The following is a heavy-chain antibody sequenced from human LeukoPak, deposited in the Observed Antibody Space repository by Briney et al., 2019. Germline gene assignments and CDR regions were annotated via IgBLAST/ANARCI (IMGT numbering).Heavy chain of an antibody. Sequence: GGSLRLSCAASGFTFSSYAMHRVRQAPGKGLEWVAVISYDGSNKYYADSVKGRFTISRDNSKNTLYLQMNSLRAEDTAVYYCARAYDILTGYYVFWGQGTLVTVSS. CDR1: GFTFSSYA. CDR3: ARAYDILTGYYVF. J-gene: IGHJ4*02. V-gene: IGHV3-30-3*01. D-gene: IGHD3-9*01. CDR2: ISYDGSNK.